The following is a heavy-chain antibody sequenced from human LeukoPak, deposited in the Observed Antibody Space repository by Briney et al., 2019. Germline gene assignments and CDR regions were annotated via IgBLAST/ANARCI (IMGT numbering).Heavy chain of an antibody. D-gene: IGHD6-19*01. J-gene: IGHJ5*02. CDR2: TYYRSKWYN. Sequence: SQTLSLTCAISGDSVSSNSAAWNWITQSPSRGLEWLGRTYYRSKWYNDYAVSVKSRITINPGTSKNQFSLQLNSVTPEDTAVYYCARDSSSGWYDDHRYWLGPWGQGILVTVSS. V-gene: IGHV6-1*01. CDR1: GDSVSSNSAA. CDR3: ARDSSSGWYDDHRYWLGP.